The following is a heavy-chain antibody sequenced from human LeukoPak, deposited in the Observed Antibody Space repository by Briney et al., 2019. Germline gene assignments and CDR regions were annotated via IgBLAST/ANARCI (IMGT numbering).Heavy chain of an antibody. D-gene: IGHD6-13*01. V-gene: IGHV3-30*18. CDR3: AKDGGSRVAAVYYYGMDV. CDR1: GFTFSSYG. CDR2: ISCDGSNK. Sequence: GGSLRLSCAASGFTFSSYGMHWVRQAPGKGLEWVAVISCDGSNKYYADSVKGRFTISRDNSKNTLYLQMNSLRAEDTAVYYCAKDGGSRVAAVYYYGMDVWGQGTTVTVSS. J-gene: IGHJ6*02.